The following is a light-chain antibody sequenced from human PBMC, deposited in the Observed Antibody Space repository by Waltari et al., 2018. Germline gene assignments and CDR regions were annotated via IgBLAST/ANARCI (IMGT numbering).Light chain of an antibody. CDR1: QSISRN. V-gene: IGKV3-15*01. CDR2: GAS. J-gene: IGKJ1*01. Sequence: EIVMTQSPATLSVSLGERATLSCRASQSISRNLAWYQQKPGQAPRLLIFGASTRATCIPTRFSGSGSGTEFTLTISSLQSEDFAIYYCQQYNNWLWTFGQGTEVEIK. CDR3: QQYNNWLWT.